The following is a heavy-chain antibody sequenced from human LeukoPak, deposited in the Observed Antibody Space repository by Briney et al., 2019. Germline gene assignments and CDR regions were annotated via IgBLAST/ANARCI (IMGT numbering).Heavy chain of an antibody. D-gene: IGHD4-4*01. CDR2: ISAYNGNT. Sequence: ASVKVSCKASGYTFTSYGISWVRQAPGQGLEWMGWISAYNGNTNYAQKLQGRVTMTTDTSTSTAYMELRSLRSDDTAVYYCARDALATVTDYFDYWGQGTLVTVSS. CDR1: GYTFTSYG. J-gene: IGHJ4*02. CDR3: ARDALATVTDYFDY. V-gene: IGHV1-18*01.